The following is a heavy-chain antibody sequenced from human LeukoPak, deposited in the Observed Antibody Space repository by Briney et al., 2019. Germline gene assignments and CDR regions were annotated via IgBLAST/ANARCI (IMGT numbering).Heavy chain of an antibody. J-gene: IGHJ4*02. CDR2: IKQDGSEK. CDR1: GFSFSTYW. D-gene: IGHD6-13*01. Sequence: GGSLRLSCAASGFSFSTYWMSWVRQAPGKGLEWVGDIKQDGSEKNYVDSVKGRFTISRDNAKNSLYLQMDSLRAEDTALYYCARDEHHLVQGYYFDYWGQGTLVTVSS. CDR3: ARDEHHLVQGYYFDY. V-gene: IGHV3-7*01.